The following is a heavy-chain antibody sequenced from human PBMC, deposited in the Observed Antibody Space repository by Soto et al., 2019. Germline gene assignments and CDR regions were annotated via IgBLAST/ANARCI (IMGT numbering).Heavy chain of an antibody. J-gene: IGHJ4*02. CDR3: AKDRRLSYIVVAPAPPGH. CDR1: GVIFSSDS. V-gene: IGHV3-23*01. CDR2: ISGSGRST. Sequence: PXGSLTLLCSASGVIFSSDSMSWVRQAPGNGLEWLSAISGSGRSTYYADSVKGRFTISRVNSENTLYLQMNSLRAEDAAVYYCAKDRRLSYIVVAPAPPGHCGQGTPVTVSS. D-gene: IGHD3-22*01.